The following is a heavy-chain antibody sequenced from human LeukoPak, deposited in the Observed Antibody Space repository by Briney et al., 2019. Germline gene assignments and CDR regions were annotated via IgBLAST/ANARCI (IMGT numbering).Heavy chain of an antibody. CDR3: ARGAPAF. Sequence: PSETLSLTCAVYGWSFSDYHWTWIRQSPAKRLEWIGQISHSGTTRYNPSFNSRVTMSIDKSKNQFSLKLTSVTAADTAIYYCARGAPAFWGQGTLVTVSS. CDR1: GWSFSDYH. V-gene: IGHV4-34*01. CDR2: ISHSGTT. J-gene: IGHJ4*02.